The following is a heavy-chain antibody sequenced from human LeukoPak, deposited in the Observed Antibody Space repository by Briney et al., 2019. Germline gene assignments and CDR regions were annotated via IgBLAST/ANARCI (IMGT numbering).Heavy chain of an antibody. CDR3: ARGPYYYDSSGYYPIDY. Sequence: SETLSLTCAVSGGSISSGGYSWSWIRQPPGKGLEWIGYIYHSGSTYYNPSLKSRVTISVDRSKNQFSLKLSSVTAADTAVYYCARGPYYYDSSGYYPIDYRGQGTLVTVSS. CDR1: GGSISSGGYS. V-gene: IGHV4-30-2*01. J-gene: IGHJ4*02. CDR2: IYHSGST. D-gene: IGHD3-22*01.